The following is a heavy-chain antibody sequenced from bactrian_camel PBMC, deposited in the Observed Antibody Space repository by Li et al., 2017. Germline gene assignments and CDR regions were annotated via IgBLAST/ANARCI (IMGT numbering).Heavy chain of an antibody. J-gene: IGHJ4*01. D-gene: IGHD1*01. CDR3: VSRASRAEIY. V-gene: IGHV3S1*01. CDR1: SITDNTVW. Sequence: QVQLVESGGGSVQHGGTLRLSCVASSITDNTVWTGWVRQAPGKEREAVAVIHTGIAHTNYADSVKGRFAISRDNAKNTVYLQLNSLKTEDMAMYYCVSRASRAEIYWGQGTQVTVS. CDR2: IHTGIAHT.